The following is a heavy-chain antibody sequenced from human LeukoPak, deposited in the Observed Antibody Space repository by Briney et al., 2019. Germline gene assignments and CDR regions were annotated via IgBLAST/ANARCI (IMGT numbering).Heavy chain of an antibody. CDR3: ARSNEVGAFDV. V-gene: IGHV6-1*01. CDR1: GDSVSSNRAT. Sequence: SQTLSLTCAISGDSVSSNRATWNWIRQSPSGGLEWLGRTYYGSGWSIEYASSVRSRITIHSDTSRNQSSLQVTSVTPEDTAVYYCARSNEVGAFDVWGQGIMVIVSS. D-gene: IGHD1-1*01. J-gene: IGHJ3*01. CDR2: TYYGSGWSI.